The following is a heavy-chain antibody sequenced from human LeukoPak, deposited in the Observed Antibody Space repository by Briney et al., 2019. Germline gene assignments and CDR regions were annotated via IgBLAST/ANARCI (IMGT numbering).Heavy chain of an antibody. CDR2: IYYSGST. V-gene: IGHV4-39*02. CDR3: ARDSYCSSTSCLFDY. D-gene: IGHD2-2*01. J-gene: IGHJ4*02. CDR1: GGSISSSSYY. Sequence: SETLSLTCTVSGGSISSSSYYWGWIRQPPGKGLEWIGSIYYSGSTYYNPSLKSRVTISVDTSKNQFSLKLSSVTAADTAVYYCARDSYCSSTSCLFDYWGQGTLVTVSS.